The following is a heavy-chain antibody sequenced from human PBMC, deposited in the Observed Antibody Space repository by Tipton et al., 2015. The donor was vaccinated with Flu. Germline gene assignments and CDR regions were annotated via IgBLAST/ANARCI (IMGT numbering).Heavy chain of an antibody. V-gene: IGHV4-30-2*01. CDR1: GGSISSGGYC. Sequence: TLSLTCVVSGGSISSGGYCWSWIRQPPGKGLEWIGHIYHSGSPHYNASPKSRVTISVDRSKNHYSLNLTSVTAADTAVYYCARCTSVHYYGMDVWGQGTTVSVSS. CDR2: IYHSGSP. D-gene: IGHD2-8*01. CDR3: ARCTSVHYYGMDV. J-gene: IGHJ6*02.